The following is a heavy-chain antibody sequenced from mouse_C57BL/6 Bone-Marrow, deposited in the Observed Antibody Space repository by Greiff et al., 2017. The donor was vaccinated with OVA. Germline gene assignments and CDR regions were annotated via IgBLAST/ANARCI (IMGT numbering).Heavy chain of an antibody. CDR1: GFTFSSYA. Sequence: EVKLQESGGGLVKPGGSLKLSCAASGFTFSSYAMSWVRQTPEKRLEWVATISDGGSYTYYPDNVKGRFTISRDNAKNNLYLQMSHLKSEDTAMYYCAREGLLRGAWFAYWGQGTLVTVSA. CDR3: AREGLLRGAWFAY. V-gene: IGHV5-4*01. J-gene: IGHJ3*01. CDR2: ISDGGSYT. D-gene: IGHD1-1*01.